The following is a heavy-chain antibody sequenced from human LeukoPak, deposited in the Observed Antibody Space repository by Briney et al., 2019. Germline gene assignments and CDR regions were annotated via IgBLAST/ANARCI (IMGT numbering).Heavy chain of an antibody. CDR3: ARVGSSGNWFVP. J-gene: IGHJ5*02. CDR1: GFTFSSYE. Sequence: PGGSLRLSCAASGFTFSSYEMNWVRQAPGKGLEWVSYISSSGSTIYYADSVKGRFTISRDNAKNSLYPQMNSLRAEDTAVYYCARVGSSGNWFVPWGKGTLVTVSS. CDR2: ISSSGSTI. D-gene: IGHD1-26*01. V-gene: IGHV3-48*03.